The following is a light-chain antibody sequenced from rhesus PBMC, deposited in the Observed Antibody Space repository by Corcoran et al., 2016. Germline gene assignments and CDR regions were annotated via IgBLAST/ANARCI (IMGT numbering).Light chain of an antibody. CDR2: DVS. CDR1: SSDIGAYNS. CDR3: SSCAGSNACI. Sequence: QSALTQPPSVSKSLGQSDPISCTGTSSDIGAYNSVSWYQQHSGTAPRLLIYDVSTRPSGVSDRFSSSKSGNTASLTISGLQAEDEGDYHCSSCAGSNACIFGAGTRLTVV. J-gene: IGLJ1*01. V-gene: IGLV2-38*01.